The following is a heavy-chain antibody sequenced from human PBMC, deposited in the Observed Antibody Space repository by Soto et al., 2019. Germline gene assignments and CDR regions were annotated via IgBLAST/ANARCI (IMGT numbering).Heavy chain of an antibody. Sequence: ASVKVSCKASGYTFTSYYMHWVRQAPGQGLEWMGIINPSGGSTSYAQKFQGRVTMTRDTSTSTVYMELSSLRSEDTAVYYCARDRAVGDTAMVQVIDYWGQGTLVTVSS. D-gene: IGHD5-18*01. CDR3: ARDRAVGDTAMVQVIDY. J-gene: IGHJ4*02. CDR1: GYTFTSYY. V-gene: IGHV1-46*03. CDR2: INPSGGST.